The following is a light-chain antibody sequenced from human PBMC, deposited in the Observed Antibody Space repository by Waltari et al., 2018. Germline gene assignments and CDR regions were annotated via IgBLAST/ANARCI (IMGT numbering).Light chain of an antibody. Sequence: EVVMTQSPVSLSVTLGQPASISCRCSESLLIHDGKMYLNWFHQRPGQSPRRLLYQVSDRDSGVPDRFSGSGSGADFTLRISRVEAEDAGLYFCMLDTRPWTFGPGTKVEIK. V-gene: IGKV2-30*01. CDR1: ESLLIHDGKMY. CDR3: MLDTRPWT. J-gene: IGKJ1*01. CDR2: QVS.